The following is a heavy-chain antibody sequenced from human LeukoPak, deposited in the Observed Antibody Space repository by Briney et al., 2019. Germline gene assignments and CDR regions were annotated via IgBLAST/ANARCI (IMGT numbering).Heavy chain of an antibody. CDR2: IYYSGST. D-gene: IGHD3-10*01. CDR1: GGSISSYY. Sequence: SETLSLTCTVSGGSISSYYWSWIRQPPGKGLEWIGYIYYSGSTNYNPSLKSRVTISVDTSKNQFSLKLSSVTAADTAVYYCARAKRGSEYYFDYWGQGTLVTVSS. CDR3: ARAKRGSEYYFDY. J-gene: IGHJ4*02. V-gene: IGHV4-59*01.